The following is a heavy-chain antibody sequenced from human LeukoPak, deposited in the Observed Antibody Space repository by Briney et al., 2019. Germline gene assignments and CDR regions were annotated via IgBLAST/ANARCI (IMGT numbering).Heavy chain of an antibody. V-gene: IGHV3-9*01. CDR3: AKDRDPPYVGNSYGYYSDY. Sequence: GGSLRLSCVASGFTFENYAMHWVRQAPGKGLEWVSGISWNGGSIGYADFAKGRFTISRDNARNSLFLQMNTQRAEDTALYYCAKDRDPPYVGNSYGYYSDYWGQGIMVTVSS. D-gene: IGHD5-18*01. J-gene: IGHJ4*02. CDR1: GFTFENYA. CDR2: ISWNGGSI.